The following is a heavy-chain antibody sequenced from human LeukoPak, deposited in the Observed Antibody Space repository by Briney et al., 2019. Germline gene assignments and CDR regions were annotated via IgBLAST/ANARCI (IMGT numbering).Heavy chain of an antibody. D-gene: IGHD6-19*01. CDR2: IYYSGNT. CDR3: ARAGQWLVPQYFDY. Sequence: PSETLSPTCTVSGASISSGGYYWRWIRQHPGKGLEWIGYIYYSGNTYYNPSLKSRLIMSLDTSKNQFSLRLSSVTAADTAVYYCARAGQWLVPQYFDYWGQGTLVTVSS. CDR1: GASISSGGYY. V-gene: IGHV4-31*03. J-gene: IGHJ4*02.